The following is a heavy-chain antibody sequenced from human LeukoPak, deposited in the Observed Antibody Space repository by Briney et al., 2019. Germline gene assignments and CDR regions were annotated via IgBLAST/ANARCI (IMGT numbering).Heavy chain of an antibody. V-gene: IGHV1-18*01. Sequence: ASVKVSCKASGYTFTSYGFSWVRQAPGRGLEWMGWISAYNGNTNYAQKLQGRVTMTTDTSTSTAYMELRSLRSDDTAVYYCARDSPRDSSGYLGVDYWGQGTLVTVSS. J-gene: IGHJ4*02. CDR3: ARDSPRDSSGYLGVDY. CDR2: ISAYNGNT. D-gene: IGHD3-22*01. CDR1: GYTFTSYG.